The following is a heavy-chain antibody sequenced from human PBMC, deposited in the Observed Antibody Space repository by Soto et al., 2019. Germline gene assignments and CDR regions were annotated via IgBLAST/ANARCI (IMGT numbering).Heavy chain of an antibody. CDR1: GFTFSSYG. CDR3: ARRFPDHDLSSIGP. Sequence: PGGSLRLSCAASGFTFSSYGMHWVRQAPGKGQEWVAVIWYDGSNKYYADSVKGRFTISRDNSQNTLYLQMNSLRAEDTAGYYCARRFPDHDLSSIGPLGQRAXVTVSA. D-gene: IGHD3-3*01. V-gene: IGHV3-33*01. J-gene: IGHJ5*02. CDR2: IWYDGSNK.